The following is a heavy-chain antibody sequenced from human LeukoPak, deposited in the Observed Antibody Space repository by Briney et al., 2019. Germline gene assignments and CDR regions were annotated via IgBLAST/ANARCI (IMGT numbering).Heavy chain of an antibody. D-gene: IGHD2-21*02. CDR1: GFTFSSYW. Sequence: PGGSLRLSCATSGFTFSSYWMSWVRQVPGKRLEWVANIKQDGGEKYYTESVKGRFTISRDNAENSLLLQMNSLTVEDTAVYYRAREGDLMTVTYDYWGQGTLVTVSS. CDR3: AREGDLMTVTYDY. V-gene: IGHV3-7*03. J-gene: IGHJ4*02. CDR2: IKQDGGEK.